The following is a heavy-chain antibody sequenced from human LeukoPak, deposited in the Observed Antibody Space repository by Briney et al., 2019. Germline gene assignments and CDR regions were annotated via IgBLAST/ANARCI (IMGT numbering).Heavy chain of an antibody. CDR1: GYTFNSYD. Sequence: GASVKVSCKGSGYTFNSYDINWVRQAPGQGLEWVAWISTYNGNTNYAQKVQGRATMTTDTSTSTAYVELRILRSDDTAVYYCARVLRYDFWSAYYFDYWGQGTLVTVSS. CDR2: ISTYNGNT. J-gene: IGHJ4*02. CDR3: ARVLRYDFWSAYYFDY. D-gene: IGHD3-3*01. V-gene: IGHV1-18*01.